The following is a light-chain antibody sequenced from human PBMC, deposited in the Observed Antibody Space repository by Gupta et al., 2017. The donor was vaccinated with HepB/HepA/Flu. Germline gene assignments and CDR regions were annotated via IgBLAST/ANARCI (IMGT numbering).Light chain of an antibody. J-gene: IGLJ1*01. V-gene: IGLV2-11*01. CDR1: SSDVGGYIY. CDR3: CSYAGTYIHYV. CDR2: DVT. Sequence: QSALTQPRSVSGSPGQSVTISCTGTSSDVGGYIYVSWYQHHPSKAPKLVIYDVTKRPSGVPDRFSGSKSGNTASLTISGLQAEDDADYYCCSYAGTYIHYVFGTGTKVTVL.